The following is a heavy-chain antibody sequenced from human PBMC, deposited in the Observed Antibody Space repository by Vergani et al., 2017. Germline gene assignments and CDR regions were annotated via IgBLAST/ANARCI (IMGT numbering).Heavy chain of an antibody. D-gene: IGHD2-21*01. V-gene: IGHV4-31*03. CDR1: GDSLSSSDHY. Sequence: QVQLQESGPGLVKPSQTLSLTCTVSGDSLSSSDHYWSWIRQRSDKGLEWVGHIFRSGTTYYNPSLKSRLIMSVDTSKNQFSLKLTSVTAADTAMYCCARENLVIARIFDFWGQGTLVTVSS. J-gene: IGHJ4*02. CDR3: ARENLVIARIFDF. CDR2: IFRSGTT.